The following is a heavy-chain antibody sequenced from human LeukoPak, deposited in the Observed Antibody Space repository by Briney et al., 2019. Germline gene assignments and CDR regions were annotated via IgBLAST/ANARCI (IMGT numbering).Heavy chain of an antibody. J-gene: IGHJ6*03. CDR2: INQSGRT. CDR3: ARLGYTKSSNCYYYYLDV. Sequence: PGGSLRLSCAASGFTFSSYSMNWVRQPPGKGLEWIGEINQSGRTNYNSSLKSRVTISADMSKNQFSLKLSSVTAADTAVYYCARLGYTKSSNCYYYYLDVWGKGTSVTVSS. V-gene: IGHV4-34*01. CDR1: GFTFSSYS. D-gene: IGHD6-13*01.